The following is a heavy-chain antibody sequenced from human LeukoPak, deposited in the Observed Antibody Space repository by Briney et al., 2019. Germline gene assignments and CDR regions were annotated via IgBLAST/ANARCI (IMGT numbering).Heavy chain of an antibody. J-gene: IGHJ4*02. Sequence: ASVKASCKASGYTFTGYYMHWVRQAPGQGLEWMGWINPNSGGTNYAQKFQGRVTMTRDTSISTAYMELSRLRSDDTAVYYCARDRTAVVVAATFRCDYWGQGTLVTVSS. CDR2: INPNSGGT. V-gene: IGHV1-2*02. D-gene: IGHD2-15*01. CDR3: ARDRTAVVVAATFRCDY. CDR1: GYTFTGYY.